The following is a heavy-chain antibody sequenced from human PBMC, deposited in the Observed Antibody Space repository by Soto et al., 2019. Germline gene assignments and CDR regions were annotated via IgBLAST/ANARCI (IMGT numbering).Heavy chain of an antibody. Sequence: PSETLSLTCTVSGGSISSYYWSWIRQPPGKGLEWIGYIYYSGSTNYNPSLKSRVTISVDTSKNQFSLKLSSVTAADTAVYYCATTSSISARPFYYYYYYMDVWGKRTTVTVSS. CDR2: IYYSGST. D-gene: IGHD6-6*01. CDR3: ATTSSISARPFYYYYYYMDV. CDR1: GGSISSYY. V-gene: IGHV4-59*08. J-gene: IGHJ6*03.